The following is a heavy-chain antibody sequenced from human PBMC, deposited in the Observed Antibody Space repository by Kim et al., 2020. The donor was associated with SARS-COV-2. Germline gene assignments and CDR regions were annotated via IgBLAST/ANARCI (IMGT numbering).Heavy chain of an antibody. D-gene: IGHD3-3*01. Sequence: ASVKVSCKASGYTFTGYYMHWVRQAPGQGLEWMGRINPNSGGTNYAQKFQGRVTMTRDTSISTAYMELSRLRSDDTAVYYCALFRREDFWSGYSSGRAIDYWGQGTLVTVSS. J-gene: IGHJ4*02. CDR1: GYTFTGYY. CDR2: INPNSGGT. V-gene: IGHV1-2*06. CDR3: ALFRREDFWSGYSSGRAIDY.